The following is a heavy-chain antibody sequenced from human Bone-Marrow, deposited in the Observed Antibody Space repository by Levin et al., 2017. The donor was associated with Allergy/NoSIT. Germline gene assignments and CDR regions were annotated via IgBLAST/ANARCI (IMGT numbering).Heavy chain of an antibody. V-gene: IGHV1-18*01. CDR3: ARDHYYGSGSLTSYGMDV. CDR1: GYTFTSYG. CDR2: ISAYNGNT. D-gene: IGHD3-10*01. J-gene: IGHJ6*02. Sequence: GESLKISCKASGYTFTSYGISWVRQAPGQGLEWMGWISAYNGNTNYAQKLQGRVTMTTDTSTSTAYMELRSLRSDDTAVYYCARDHYYGSGSLTSYGMDVWGQGTTVTVSS.